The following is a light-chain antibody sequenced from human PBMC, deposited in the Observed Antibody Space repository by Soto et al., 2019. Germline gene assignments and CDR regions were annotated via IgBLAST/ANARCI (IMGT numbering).Light chain of an antibody. CDR1: QSLTSNY. J-gene: IGKJ3*01. V-gene: IGKV3-20*01. CDR3: QQYGVSVFP. CDR2: GTS. Sequence: EIVLTQSPGTLSLSPGERATLSCRASQSLTSNYLAWYQQKPGQAPRLLISGTSNRATGIPDRFSGSGSGTDFTLTISRLEPDDFAVYYCQQYGVSVFPFRPGTTVDIK.